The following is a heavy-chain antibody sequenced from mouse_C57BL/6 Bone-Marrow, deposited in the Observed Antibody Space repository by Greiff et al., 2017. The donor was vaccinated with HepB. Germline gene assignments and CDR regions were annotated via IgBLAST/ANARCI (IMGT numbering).Heavy chain of an antibody. J-gene: IGHJ2*01. CDR3: ARGDYGCFDY. CDR1: GFTFTDYY. D-gene: IGHD1-1*01. V-gene: IGHV7-3*01. CDR2: IRNKANGYTT. Sequence: EVQLVESGGGLVQPGGSLSLSCAASGFTFTDYYMSWVRQPPGKALEWLGFIRNKANGYTTEYSASVKGRFTISRDNSQSILYLQMNALRAEDSATYYCARGDYGCFDYWGQGTTLTVSS.